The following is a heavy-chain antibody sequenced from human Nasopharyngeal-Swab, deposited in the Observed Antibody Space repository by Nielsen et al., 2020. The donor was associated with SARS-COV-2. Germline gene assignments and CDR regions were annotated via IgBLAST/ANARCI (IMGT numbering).Heavy chain of an antibody. V-gene: IGHV4-31*02. D-gene: IGHD3-10*01. CDR1: GGSISSGGYY. Sequence: SCTVSGGSISSGGYYWSWIRQHPGKGLEWIRYIYYSGSTYYNPSLKSRVTISVDTSKNQFSLKLSSVTAADTAVYYCARGGRFGKFDYWGQGTLVTVSS. J-gene: IGHJ4*02. CDR2: IYYSGST. CDR3: ARGGRFGKFDY.